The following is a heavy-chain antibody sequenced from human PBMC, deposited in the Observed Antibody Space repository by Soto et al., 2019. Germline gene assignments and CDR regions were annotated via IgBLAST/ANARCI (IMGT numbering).Heavy chain of an antibody. CDR1: GGSISSGGYY. D-gene: IGHD3-22*01. Sequence: QVQLLESGPGLVKPSQTLSLTCTVSGGSISSGGYYWSWIRQHPGKGLEWVGYIYYSGSTYYDPSLRSRVTISVDTSKNQFSLRLNSVTAADTAVYYCARGNYYASNGWIVLDIWGQGTMITVSA. CDR3: ARGNYYASNGWIVLDI. V-gene: IGHV4-31*03. CDR2: IYYSGST. J-gene: IGHJ3*02.